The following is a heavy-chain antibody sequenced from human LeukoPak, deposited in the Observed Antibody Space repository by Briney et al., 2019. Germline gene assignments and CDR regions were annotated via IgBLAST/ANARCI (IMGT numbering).Heavy chain of an antibody. Sequence: SETLSLTCTVSGGSISSSSYYWGWIRQPPGKGLEWIGSIYYSGSTYHNPSLKSRVTISVDTSKNQFSLKLSSVAAAGTAVYFCGREPLPPHIVAAPIGYWGQGTLVTVFS. CDR1: GGSISSSSYY. J-gene: IGHJ4*01. D-gene: IGHD6-13*01. CDR3: GREPLPPHIVAAPIGY. CDR2: IYYSGST. V-gene: IGHV4-39*07.